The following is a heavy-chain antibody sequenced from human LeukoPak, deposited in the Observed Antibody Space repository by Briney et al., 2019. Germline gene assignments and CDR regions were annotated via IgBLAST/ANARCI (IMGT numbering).Heavy chain of an antibody. CDR1: GFTFSSYA. Sequence: GGSLRLSCAASGFTFSSYAMHWVRQAPGKGLEWVAIISYDGSNKYYADSVKGRFTISRDNSKSTLYLQMNSLRAEDTAVYYCAKAGYDSSGYYEARGRYYFDYWGQGTLVTVSS. V-gene: IGHV3-30-3*01. D-gene: IGHD3-22*01. CDR2: ISYDGSNK. J-gene: IGHJ4*02. CDR3: AKAGYDSSGYYEARGRYYFDY.